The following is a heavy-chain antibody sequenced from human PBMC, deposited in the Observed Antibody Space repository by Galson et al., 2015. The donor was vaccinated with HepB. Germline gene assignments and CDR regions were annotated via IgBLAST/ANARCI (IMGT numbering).Heavy chain of an antibody. D-gene: IGHD6-25*01. CDR2: TNPRNGDT. V-gene: IGHV1-2*06. J-gene: IGHJ5*02. Sequence: SVKVSCKASGYTFTNYYIHWVRQAPGQGLEWMGRTNPRNGDTIDAPNFQGRVTLTRDTSISTAYMELSRLTSDDTAVFYCAKRRGSGNWFDPWGQGSLVTVSS. CDR1: GYTFTNYY. CDR3: AKRRGSGNWFDP.